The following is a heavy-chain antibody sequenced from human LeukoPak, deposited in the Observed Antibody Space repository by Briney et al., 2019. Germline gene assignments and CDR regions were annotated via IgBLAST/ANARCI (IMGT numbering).Heavy chain of an antibody. CDR3: AKDTDIYYYYYDMDV. D-gene: IGHD3-9*01. Sequence: GGSLRLSCAASGFTFSSYAMSWVRQAPGKGLEWVSAISGSGGSTYYADSVKGRFTISRDNSKNTLYLQMNSLGAEDTAVYFCAKDTDIYYYYYDMDVWGQGTTVTVSS. CDR2: ISGSGGST. J-gene: IGHJ6*02. CDR1: GFTFSSYA. V-gene: IGHV3-23*01.